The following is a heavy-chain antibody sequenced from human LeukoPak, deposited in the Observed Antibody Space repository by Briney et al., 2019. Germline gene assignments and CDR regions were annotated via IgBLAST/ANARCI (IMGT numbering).Heavy chain of an antibody. CDR1: GFTFRYAW. D-gene: IGHD1-26*01. Sequence: EGSLRLSCAASGFTFRYAWMTWVRQAPGKGLEWVGRIKSKSDGETTDYAADVKSRFSLSRDDSQNTVYLQMTSLKSDDTAVYYCTTLVGAPTYWGQGTPVIVSS. V-gene: IGHV3-15*01. J-gene: IGHJ4*02. CDR3: TTLVGAPTY. CDR2: IKSKSDGETT.